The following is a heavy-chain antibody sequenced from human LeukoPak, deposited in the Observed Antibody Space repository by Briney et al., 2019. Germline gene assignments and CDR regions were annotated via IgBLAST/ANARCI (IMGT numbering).Heavy chain of an antibody. CDR3: ARGGISIFGVVIYMDV. CDR1: GFNFNDYG. Sequence: GGSLRLSCAASGFNFNDYGMSWVRRAPGKGLEWVSGINWNGGSTGYADSVKGRFTISRDNAKNSLSLQMNSLRVEDTALYYCARGGISIFGVVIYMDVWGKGTTVTVSS. CDR2: INWNGGST. V-gene: IGHV3-20*04. D-gene: IGHD3-3*01. J-gene: IGHJ6*03.